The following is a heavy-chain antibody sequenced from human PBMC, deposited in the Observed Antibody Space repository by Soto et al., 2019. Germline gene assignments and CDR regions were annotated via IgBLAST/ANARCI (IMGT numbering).Heavy chain of an antibody. D-gene: IGHD4-17*01. V-gene: IGHV3-30*18. J-gene: IGHJ4*02. CDR3: AKDAYGDYLTYYFDY. CDR1: GFTFSSYG. Sequence: QVQLVESGGGVVQPGRSLRLSCAASGFTFSSYGMHWVRQAPGKGLEWVAVISYDGSNKYYADSVKGRFTISRDNSKNTLYLQMNSLSAEDTAVYYCAKDAYGDYLTYYFDYWGQGTLVTVSS. CDR2: ISYDGSNK.